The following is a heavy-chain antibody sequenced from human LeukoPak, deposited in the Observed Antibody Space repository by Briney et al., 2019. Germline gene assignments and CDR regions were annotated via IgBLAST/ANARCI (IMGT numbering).Heavy chain of an antibody. Sequence: SQTLSLTCAISGDSVSSNSAAWNWIRQSPSRGLEWLGRTYYRSKWYNDYAVSVKSRITINPDTSKNQFSLQLNSVTPEDTAVYYCARQGGYCSSTSCSWYLWNYWGQGTLVTVSS. CDR3: ARQGGYCSSTSCSWYLWNY. CDR2: TYYRSKWYN. D-gene: IGHD2-2*01. V-gene: IGHV6-1*01. J-gene: IGHJ4*02. CDR1: GDSVSSNSAA.